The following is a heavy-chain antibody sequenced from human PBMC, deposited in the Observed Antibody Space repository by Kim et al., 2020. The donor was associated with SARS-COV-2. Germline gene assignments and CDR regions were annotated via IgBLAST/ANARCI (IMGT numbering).Heavy chain of an antibody. CDR1: GFTFGDYA. CDR2: ISWNSGSI. D-gene: IGHD3-3*01. J-gene: IGHJ4*02. Sequence: GGSLRLSCAASGFTFGDYAMHWVRQAPGKGLEWVSGISWNSGSIGYADSVKGRFTISRDNAKNSLYPQMNSLRAEDTALYYCAKDHKLRFLEWLSFGGYFDYWGQGTLVTVSS. V-gene: IGHV3-9*01. CDR3: AKDHKLRFLEWLSFGGYFDY.